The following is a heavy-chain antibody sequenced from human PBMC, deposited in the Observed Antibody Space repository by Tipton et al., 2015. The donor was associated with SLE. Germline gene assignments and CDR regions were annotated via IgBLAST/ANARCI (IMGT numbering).Heavy chain of an antibody. V-gene: IGHV3-30*04. D-gene: IGHD5-12*01. CDR2: ISYDESIK. Sequence: SLRLSCAASGYTFPTYAMHWVRQAPGKGLEWVAVISYDESIKYYADSVKGRFTISRDESKNTMYLQMNSLRAEDTAVYHCTKDIVATTPIYGMDVWGQGTTVTVSS. CDR3: TKDIVATTPIYGMDV. J-gene: IGHJ6*02. CDR1: GYTFPTYA.